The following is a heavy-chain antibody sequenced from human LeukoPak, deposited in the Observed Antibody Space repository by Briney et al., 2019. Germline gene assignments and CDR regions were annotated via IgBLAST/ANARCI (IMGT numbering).Heavy chain of an antibody. CDR2: INPNGGST. D-gene: IGHD1-1*01. J-gene: IGHJ5*02. V-gene: IGHV1-46*01. CDR3: AILRYNWNNLDP. CDR1: GYTFTSYY. Sequence: ASVKVSCKASGYTFTSYYMHWVRQAPGQGLEWMGIINPNGGSTTYAQKCQGRVTMTRGTSTSTVYMELSSLRSEDTAVYYCAILRYNWNNLDPWGQGTLVTVSS.